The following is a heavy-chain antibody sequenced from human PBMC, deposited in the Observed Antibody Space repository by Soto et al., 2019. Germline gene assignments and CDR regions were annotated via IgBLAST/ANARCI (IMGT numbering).Heavy chain of an antibody. Sequence: ESGGGVVQPGMSLRLSCAASGFTFSSYAMHWVRQAPGKGLEGVAVIFYDSSKTHYADSVKGRFSISRDNSQKRVYLQMNSRRTDDTAVYYCVRDFSSFGFASYGPGKFYTDSFYTMDVWGQGTAIIVSS. V-gene: IGHV3-30*03. CDR2: IFYDSSKT. CDR3: VRDFSSFGFASYGPGKFYTDSFYTMDV. CDR1: GFTFSSYA. J-gene: IGHJ6*02. D-gene: IGHD3-10*01.